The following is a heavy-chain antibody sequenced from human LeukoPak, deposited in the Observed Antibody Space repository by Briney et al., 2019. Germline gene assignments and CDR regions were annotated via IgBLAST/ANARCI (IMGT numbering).Heavy chain of an antibody. CDR2: IYSGGST. CDR1: GFTVSSNY. CDR3: ARDSSSSLDY. V-gene: IGHV3-66*01. J-gene: IGHJ4*02. D-gene: IGHD2-15*01. Sequence: GGSLRLSCAASGFTVSSNYMSWVRQAPGKGLEWVSVIYSGGSTYYADSVKGRFTISRDNSKNTLYHQMNSLRAEDTAVYYRARDSSSSLDYWGQGTLVTVSS.